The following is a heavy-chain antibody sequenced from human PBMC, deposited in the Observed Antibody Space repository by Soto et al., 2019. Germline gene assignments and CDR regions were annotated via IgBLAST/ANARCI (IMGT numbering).Heavy chain of an antibody. CDR2: ISAYNGNT. D-gene: IGHD3-22*01. J-gene: IGHJ3*02. Sequence: ASVKVSCKASGYTFTSYGISWVRQAPGQGLEWMGWISAYNGNTNYAQKLQGRVTMTTDTSTSTAYMELRSLRSDDTAVYYCASGYDSSGYYSWGAFDIWGQGTMVTVSS. V-gene: IGHV1-18*01. CDR1: GYTFTSYG. CDR3: ASGYDSSGYYSWGAFDI.